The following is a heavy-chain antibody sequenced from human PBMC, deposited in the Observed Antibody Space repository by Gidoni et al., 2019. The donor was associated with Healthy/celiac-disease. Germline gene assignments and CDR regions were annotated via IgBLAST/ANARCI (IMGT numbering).Heavy chain of an antibody. CDR3: ARDLEPAAPHYYYYGMDV. D-gene: IGHD2-2*01. Sequence: QVQLVQSGAEVKKPGSSVKVSCKASGGTFSSYAISWVRQAPGQGLEWMGGIIPIFGTANYAQKFQGRVTITADESTSTAYMELSSLRSEDTAVYYCARDLEPAAPHYYYYGMDVWGQGTTVTVSS. CDR2: IIPIFGTA. J-gene: IGHJ6*02. CDR1: GGTFSSYA. V-gene: IGHV1-69*01.